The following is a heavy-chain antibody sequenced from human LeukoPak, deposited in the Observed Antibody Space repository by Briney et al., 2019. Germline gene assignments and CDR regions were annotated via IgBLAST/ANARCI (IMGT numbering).Heavy chain of an antibody. CDR3: ARTRYSSSWYDAFDI. CDR2: ISAYNGNT. D-gene: IGHD6-13*01. V-gene: IGHV1-18*01. CDR1: GYTFTSYG. Sequence: ASVKVSCKASGYTFTSYGISWVRQAPGQGLEWMGWISAYNGNTNYAQKLQGRVTMTTDTSTSTAYMELSRLRSDDTAVYYCARTRYSSSWYDAFDIWGQGTMVTVSS. J-gene: IGHJ3*02.